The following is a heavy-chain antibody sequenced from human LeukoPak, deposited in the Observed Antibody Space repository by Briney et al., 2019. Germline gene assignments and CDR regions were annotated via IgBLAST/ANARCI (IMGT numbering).Heavy chain of an antibody. J-gene: IGHJ4*02. CDR2: IYSGGST. Sequence: PGGSLRLSCAASGFTVSSNYMSWVRQAPGKGLEWVSVIYSGGSTYYADSVKGRFTISRDNSKNTLYLQMNSLGAEDTAVYYCARITSGYYDSSGDYWGQGTLVTVSS. V-gene: IGHV3-66*01. CDR3: ARITSGYYDSSGDY. D-gene: IGHD3-22*01. CDR1: GFTVSSNY.